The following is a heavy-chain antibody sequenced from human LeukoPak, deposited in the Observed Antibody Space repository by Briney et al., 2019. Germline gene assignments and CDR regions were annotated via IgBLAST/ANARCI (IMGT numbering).Heavy chain of an antibody. CDR2: ISAYNGNT. J-gene: IGHJ4*02. Sequence: GASVKVSCKASGYTFTSYGISWVRQAPGQGLEWMGWISAYNGNTNYAQKLQGGVTMTTDTSTSTAYMELRSLRSDDTAVYYCARARAGYRSSTSCLYYFDYWGQGTLVTVSS. D-gene: IGHD2-2*01. CDR3: ARARAGYRSSTSCLYYFDY. CDR1: GYTFTSYG. V-gene: IGHV1-18*01.